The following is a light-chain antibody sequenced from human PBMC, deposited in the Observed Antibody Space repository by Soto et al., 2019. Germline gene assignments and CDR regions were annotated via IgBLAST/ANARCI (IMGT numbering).Light chain of an antibody. CDR3: SSYTSSSTLEV. V-gene: IGLV2-14*01. J-gene: IGLJ1*01. CDR2: DAS. CDR1: SSDVGGYNY. Sequence: QSALAQPASVSGSPGQSITISCTGTSSDVGGYNYVSWYQQHPGKAPKLMIYDASNRPSGVSNRFSGSKSGNTASLTISGLQAEDEADYYCSSYTSSSTLEVFGTGTKVTVL.